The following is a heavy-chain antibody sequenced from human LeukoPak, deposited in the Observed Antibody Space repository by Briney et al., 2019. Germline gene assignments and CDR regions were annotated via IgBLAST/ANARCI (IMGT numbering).Heavy chain of an antibody. CDR2: ISGSGGST. V-gene: IGHV3-23*01. CDR1: GFTFSSYA. J-gene: IGHJ4*02. CDR3: ARTSLDGYYYDSSGYLDY. Sequence: GGSLRLSCAASGFTFSSYAMSWVRQAPGKGLEWVSAISGSGGSTYYADSVKGRFTISRDNSKNTLYLQMNSLRAEDTAVYYCARTSLDGYYYDSSGYLDYWGQGTLVTVSS. D-gene: IGHD3-22*01.